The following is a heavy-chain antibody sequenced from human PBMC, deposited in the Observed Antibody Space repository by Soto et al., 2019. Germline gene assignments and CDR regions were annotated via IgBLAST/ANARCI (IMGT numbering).Heavy chain of an antibody. Sequence: SETLSLTCTVSGGSISSSGYYWGWIRQPPGKGLEWIGSIYYSGSTYYNPSLKSRVTISVDTSKNQFSLKLTSVTAADTAVYYCARAFFTIFGVVIIPHDGMDVWGQGTTVTVSS. D-gene: IGHD3-3*01. V-gene: IGHV4-39*01. CDR1: GGSISSSGYY. CDR2: IYYSGST. J-gene: IGHJ6*02. CDR3: ARAFFTIFGVVIIPHDGMDV.